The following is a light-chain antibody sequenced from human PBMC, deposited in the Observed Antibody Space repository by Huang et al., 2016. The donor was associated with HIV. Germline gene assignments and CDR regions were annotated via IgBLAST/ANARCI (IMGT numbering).Light chain of an antibody. V-gene: IGKV1-33*01. CDR1: QDIRNY. CDR3: QQYDDLYT. Sequence: DIQMTQSPSSLSASVGDRVTITCQASQDIRNYLNWYQQKPGKAPKLLIYDASNLEKGVALRFSGSGSGTNFTFSISSLQSEDIATYYCQQYDDLYTFGQGTRLEI. CDR2: DAS. J-gene: IGKJ2*01.